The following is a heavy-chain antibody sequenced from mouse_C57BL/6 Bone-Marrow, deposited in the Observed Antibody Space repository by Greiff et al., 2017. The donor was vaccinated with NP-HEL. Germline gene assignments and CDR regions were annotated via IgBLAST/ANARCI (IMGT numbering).Heavy chain of an antibody. Sequence: EVKLVESGGGLVQPGGSLKLSCAASGFTFSDYGMAWVRQAPRKGPEWVAFISNLAYSIYYADTVTGRFTISRENAKNTLYLEMSSLRSEDTAMYYCARHGLYSNYLYFDYWGQGTTLTVSS. CDR3: ARHGLYSNYLYFDY. J-gene: IGHJ2*01. CDR2: ISNLAYSI. D-gene: IGHD2-5*01. CDR1: GFTFSDYG. V-gene: IGHV5-15*01.